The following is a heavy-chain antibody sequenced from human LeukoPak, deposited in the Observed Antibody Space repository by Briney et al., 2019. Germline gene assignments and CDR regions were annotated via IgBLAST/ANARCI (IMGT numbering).Heavy chain of an antibody. Sequence: SVKVSCKASGGTFSSYAISWVRQAPGQGLEWMGGIIPIFGTANYAQKFQGRVTITADESTSTAYMELSSLRSEDTAVYYCARGNTMVRGVQLYYFDYWGQGTLVTVSS. CDR3: ARGNTMVRGVQLYYFDY. V-gene: IGHV1-69*13. CDR1: GGTFSSYA. CDR2: IIPIFGTA. D-gene: IGHD3-10*01. J-gene: IGHJ4*02.